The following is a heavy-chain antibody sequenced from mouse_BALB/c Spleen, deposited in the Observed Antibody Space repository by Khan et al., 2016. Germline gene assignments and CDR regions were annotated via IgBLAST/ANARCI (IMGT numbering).Heavy chain of an antibody. D-gene: IGHD1-1*01. J-gene: IGHJ2*01. CDR3: ARRGPIYYYGSTYGY. CDR1: GFNIKDTF. V-gene: IGHV14-3*02. CDR2: IDPANGNT. Sequence: EVQLQESGAELVKPGASVKLSCTASGFNIKDTFMHWVKQRPEQGLEWIGRIDPANGNTRYDPKFQGKATITADTSSNTAYLQLSSLTSEDTAVYSCARRGPIYYYGSTYGYWGQGTTLTVSS.